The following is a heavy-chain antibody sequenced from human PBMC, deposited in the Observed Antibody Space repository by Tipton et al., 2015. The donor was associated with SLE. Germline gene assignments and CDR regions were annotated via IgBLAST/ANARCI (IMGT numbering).Heavy chain of an antibody. Sequence: QSGPEVKKPGESLKISCKGSEYSFTNYWIGWVRQVPGKGLEWMGLIYPTDSDTRYSPSFQGQVSISADMSTYTAYLQWSSLKPSDSAIYYCANWPCWDAFDIWGQGTTVIVS. CDR3: ANWPCWDAFDI. CDR2: IYPTDSDT. CDR1: EYSFTNYW. J-gene: IGHJ3*02. V-gene: IGHV5-51*03.